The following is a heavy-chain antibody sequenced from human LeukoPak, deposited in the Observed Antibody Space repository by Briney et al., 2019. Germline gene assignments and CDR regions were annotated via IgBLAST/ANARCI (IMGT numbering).Heavy chain of an antibody. CDR3: AREIRCY. Sequence: WETLSLTCTVSGGSISSYYWSWIPQPTGKGLEWIGYIYYSGSTNYNPSLKSRVTISVDTSKNQFSLKLSSVIAAGTAVYYCAREIRCYWGQRTLVTVSS. D-gene: IGHD4-17*01. V-gene: IGHV4-59*01. CDR1: GGSISSYY. J-gene: IGHJ4*02. CDR2: IYYSGST.